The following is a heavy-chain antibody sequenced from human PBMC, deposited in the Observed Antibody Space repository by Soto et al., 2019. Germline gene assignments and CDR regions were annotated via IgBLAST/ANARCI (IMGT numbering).Heavy chain of an antibody. CDR1: GGSISSYY. J-gene: IGHJ5*02. CDR3: ARGYYDFWSGSWFDP. Sequence: PSETLSLTCTVSGGSISSYYWSWIRQPPGKGLEWIGYIYYSGSTNYNPSLKSRVTISVDTSKNQFSLKLSSVTAADTAVYYCARGYYDFWSGSWFDPWGQGTLVTVSS. D-gene: IGHD3-3*01. CDR2: IYYSGST. V-gene: IGHV4-59*01.